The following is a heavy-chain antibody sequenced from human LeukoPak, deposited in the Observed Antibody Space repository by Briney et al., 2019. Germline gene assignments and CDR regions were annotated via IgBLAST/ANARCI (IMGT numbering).Heavy chain of an antibody. CDR1: GFTFSSYS. J-gene: IGHJ4*02. V-gene: IGHV3-21*01. D-gene: IGHD7-27*01. CDR2: ISSSSSYI. Sequence: GGSLRLCCAASGFTFSSYSMNWVRQAPGKGLEWVSSISSSSSYIYYADSVKGRFTISRDNAKNSLYLQMNSLRAEDTAVYYCALANWGSQAPGDYWGQGTLVTVSS. CDR3: ALANWGSQAPGDY.